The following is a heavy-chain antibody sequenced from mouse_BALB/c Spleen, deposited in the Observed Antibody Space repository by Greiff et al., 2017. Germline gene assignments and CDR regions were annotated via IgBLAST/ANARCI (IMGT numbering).Heavy chain of an antibody. CDR1: GYSITSDYA. CDR2: ISYSGST. Sequence: DVQLQESGPGLVKPSQSLSLTCTVTGYSITSDYAWNWIRQFPGNKLEWMGYISYSGSTSYNPSLKSRISITRDTSKNQFFLQLNSVTTEDTATYYCARGYYGSRYYYAMDYWGQGTSVTVSS. J-gene: IGHJ4*01. CDR3: ARGYYGSRYYYAMDY. V-gene: IGHV3-2*02. D-gene: IGHD1-1*01.